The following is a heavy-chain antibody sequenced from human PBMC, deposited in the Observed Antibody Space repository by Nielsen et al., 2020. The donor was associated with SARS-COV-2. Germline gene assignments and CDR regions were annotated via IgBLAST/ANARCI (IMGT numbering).Heavy chain of an antibody. V-gene: IGHV3-13*01. D-gene: IGHD6-13*01. CDR2: IGTAGDT. CDR1: GFTFSSYD. Sequence: GESLKISCAASGFTFSSYDMHWVRQATGKGLDWVSAIGTAGDTYYPGSVTGRFTISRENAKNSLYLQMNSRRAGDTAAYYCARGTQPLVRFYYYYGMDVWGQGTTVTVSS. J-gene: IGHJ6*02. CDR3: ARGTQPLVRFYYYYGMDV.